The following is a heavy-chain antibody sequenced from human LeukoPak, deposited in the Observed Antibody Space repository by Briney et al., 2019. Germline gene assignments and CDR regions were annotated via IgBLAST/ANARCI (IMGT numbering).Heavy chain of an antibody. CDR2: IIPILGIA. CDR3: ARDHDNYYDSSGYYVDY. D-gene: IGHD3-22*01. J-gene: IGHJ4*02. V-gene: IGHV1-69*04. Sequence: ASVTVSCKASGGTFSSYAISWVRQAPGQGLEWMGRIIPILGIANYAQKFQGRVTITADKSTSTAYMELSSLRSEDTAVYYCARDHDNYYDSSGYYVDYWGQGTLVTVSS. CDR1: GGTFSSYA.